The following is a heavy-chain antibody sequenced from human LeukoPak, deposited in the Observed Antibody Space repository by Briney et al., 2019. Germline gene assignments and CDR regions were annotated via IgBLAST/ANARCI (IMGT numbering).Heavy chain of an antibody. Sequence: ASVKVSCKASGYTFTGYYMHWVRQAPGQGLEWMGWINPISGGTSYAQKFQGRVTMTRDTSISTAYMELSRLRSDDTAVYYCARGPPFTYSSSPRKYFDYWGQGTLVTVSS. J-gene: IGHJ4*02. CDR1: GYTFTGYY. V-gene: IGHV1-2*02. CDR2: INPISGGT. CDR3: ARGPPFTYSSSPRKYFDY. D-gene: IGHD6-6*01.